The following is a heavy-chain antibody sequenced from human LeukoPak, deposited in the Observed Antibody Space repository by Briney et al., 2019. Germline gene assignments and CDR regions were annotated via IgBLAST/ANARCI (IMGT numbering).Heavy chain of an antibody. V-gene: IGHV3-7*01. D-gene: IGHD3-16*02. CDR2: IKQDGSEK. Sequence: GGSLRLSCAASGFTFSSYWMSWVRQAPGKGLEWVANIKQDGSEKYYVDSVKGRFTISRDNAKNSLYLQMKSLRAEDTAVYYCVRVKVDYDYVWGSYRDSYYFDYWGQGTLVTVSS. J-gene: IGHJ4*02. CDR3: VRVKVDYDYVWGSYRDSYYFDY. CDR1: GFTFSSYW.